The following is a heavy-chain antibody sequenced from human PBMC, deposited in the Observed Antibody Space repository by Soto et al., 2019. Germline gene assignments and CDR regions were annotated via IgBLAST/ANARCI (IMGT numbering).Heavy chain of an antibody. Sequence: QFTLEESGPTLVKPTQSLTLTCTFSGFSLSTSGGGVGWICQPPGRALKGHAVIYWDDDKPYIPSLKTRLTNTKDTANNQVVLTMTTVDPEHTTTYYCVQVIRHSWRSWCQGTLGTVSS. CDR1: GFSLSTSGGG. V-gene: IGHV2-5*02. CDR3: VQVIRHSWRS. D-gene: IGHD3-22*01. J-gene: IGHJ5*02. CDR2: IYWDDDK.